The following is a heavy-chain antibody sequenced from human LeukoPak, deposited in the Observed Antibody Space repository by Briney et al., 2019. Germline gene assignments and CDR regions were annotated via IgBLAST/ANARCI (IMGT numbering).Heavy chain of an antibody. CDR1: GGSISSSSYY. V-gene: IGHV4-39*01. CDR3: ASPPGGKRFRFDY. Sequence: SETLSLTCTVSGGSISSSSYYWGWIRQPPGKGLEWIGSIYYSGSTYYSPSLKSRVTISVDTSKNQFSLKLRSVTAADTAVYYCASPPGGKRFRFDYWGQGTLVTVSS. D-gene: IGHD3-16*01. CDR2: IYYSGST. J-gene: IGHJ4*02.